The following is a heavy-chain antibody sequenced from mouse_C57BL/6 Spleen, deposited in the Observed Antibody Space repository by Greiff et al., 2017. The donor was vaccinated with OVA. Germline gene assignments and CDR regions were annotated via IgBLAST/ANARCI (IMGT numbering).Heavy chain of an antibody. CDR3: ARDVANFGAMDY. J-gene: IGHJ4*01. CDR2: ISDGGSYT. V-gene: IGHV5-4*01. Sequence: EVQLQESGGGLVKPGGSLKLSCAASGFTFSSYAMSWVRQTPEKRLEWVATISDGGSYTYYPDNVKGRFTISRDNAKNNLYLQMSHLKSEDTAMYYCARDVANFGAMDYWGQGTSVTVSS. CDR1: GFTFSSYA.